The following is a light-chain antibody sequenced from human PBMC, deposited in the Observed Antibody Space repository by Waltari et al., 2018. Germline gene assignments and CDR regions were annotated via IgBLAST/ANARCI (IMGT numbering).Light chain of an antibody. CDR1: QGISSY. Sequence: DIQMTQSPSSLSASVGDTVTITCRASQGISSYLNWFQQKPGTAPKLLIYASSSLESGVPSRFSGSGSGTEFTLIIRNLQPEDFAAYYCLQHNGYPPTFGQGTKVE. V-gene: IGKV1-17*02. J-gene: IGKJ1*01. CDR3: LQHNGYPPT. CDR2: ASS.